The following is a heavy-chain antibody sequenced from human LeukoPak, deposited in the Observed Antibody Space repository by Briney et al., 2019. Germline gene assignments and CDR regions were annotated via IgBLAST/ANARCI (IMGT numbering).Heavy chain of an antibody. Sequence: GGSLRLSCADSGFTFSSYEMNWVRQAPGKGLEWVSYISSSGSTIYYADSVKGRFTISRDNAKNSLYLQMNSLRAEDTAVYYCAGKERWYYYGSGSNFDYWGQGTLVTVSS. CDR3: AGKERWYYYGSGSNFDY. V-gene: IGHV3-48*03. J-gene: IGHJ4*02. CDR1: GFTFSSYE. CDR2: ISSSGSTI. D-gene: IGHD3-10*01.